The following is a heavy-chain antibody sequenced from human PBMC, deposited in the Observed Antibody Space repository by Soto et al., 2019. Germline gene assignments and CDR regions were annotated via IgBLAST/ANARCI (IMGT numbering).Heavy chain of an antibody. CDR3: ARDQGRYSYGSAAFDI. D-gene: IGHD5-18*01. Sequence: SETLSLTCTVSGGSISSYYWSWIRQPPGKGLEWIGYIFYSGSTNYNPSLKSRVTISVDTSKNQFSLKLSSVTAADTAVFYCARDQGRYSYGSAAFDIWGQGTMVTVSS. J-gene: IGHJ3*02. CDR2: IFYSGST. V-gene: IGHV4-59*12. CDR1: GGSISSYY.